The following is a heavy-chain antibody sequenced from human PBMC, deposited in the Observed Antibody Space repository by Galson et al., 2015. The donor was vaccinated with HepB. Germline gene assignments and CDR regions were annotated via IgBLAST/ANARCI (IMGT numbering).Heavy chain of an antibody. CDR3: ARPYYYDSTYAFDI. V-gene: IGHV1-69*13. CDR1: GGTFSSYA. J-gene: IGHJ3*02. CDR2: IIPIFGTA. D-gene: IGHD3-22*01. Sequence: SVKVSCKASGGTFSSYAISWVRQAPGQGLEWMGGIIPIFGTANYAQKFQGRVTITADESTSTAYMELSSLRSEDTAVYYCARPYYYDSTYAFDIWGQGTMVTVSS.